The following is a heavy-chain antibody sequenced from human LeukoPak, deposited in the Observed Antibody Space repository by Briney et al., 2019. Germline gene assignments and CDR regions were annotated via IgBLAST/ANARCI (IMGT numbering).Heavy chain of an antibody. Sequence: GGSLRLSCAASGFTLSSYWMHWVRQAPGKGLVWVSRINTDGSSTNYADSVKGRFTVSRDNAKNTLYLQMNSLRAEDTAVYYCARVIGWDEPFDIWGQGTMVTVSS. J-gene: IGHJ3*02. CDR2: INTDGSST. CDR3: ARVIGWDEPFDI. CDR1: GFTLSSYW. V-gene: IGHV3-74*01. D-gene: IGHD1-26*01.